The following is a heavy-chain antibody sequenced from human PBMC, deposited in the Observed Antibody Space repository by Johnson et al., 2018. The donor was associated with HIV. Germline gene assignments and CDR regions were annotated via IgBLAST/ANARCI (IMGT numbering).Heavy chain of an antibody. Sequence: VQLVESGGGVVQPGRSLRLSCAASGFNFKDYYMNWVRQAPGKGLEWVTHISSSGTTKKFADSVKGRFTVSRDNAKKLLYLEMKSLRVEDTAIYYCARESTPWGGDFVGYGYGLDMWGQGTTVAVSS. CDR2: ISSSGTTK. V-gene: IGHV3-11*04. J-gene: IGHJ3*02. CDR3: ARESTPWGGDFVGYGYGLDM. CDR1: GFNFKDYY. D-gene: IGHD5-18*01.